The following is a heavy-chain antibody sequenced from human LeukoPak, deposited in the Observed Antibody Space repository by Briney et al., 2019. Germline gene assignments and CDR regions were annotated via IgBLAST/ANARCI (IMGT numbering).Heavy chain of an antibody. CDR3: ARASGPLGFRSAADY. CDR1: GYTFTSYG. Sequence: ASVKVSCKAPGYTFTSYGISWVRQAPGQGLEWMGWIGAYNGNTNYAQKLQGRVTMTTDTSTSTAYMELRSLRSDDTAVYYCARASGPLGFRSAADYWGQGTLVTVSS. V-gene: IGHV1-18*01. D-gene: IGHD1-14*01. CDR2: IGAYNGNT. J-gene: IGHJ4*02.